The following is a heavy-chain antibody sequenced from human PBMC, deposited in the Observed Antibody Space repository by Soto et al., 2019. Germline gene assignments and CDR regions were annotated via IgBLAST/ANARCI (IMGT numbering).Heavy chain of an antibody. Sequence: PSETLSLTCTVSGGSISSSSYYWGWIRQPPGKGLEWIGSIYYSGSTYYNPSLKSRVTFTRDTSAGTVYMQLSSLTSEDTVVYYCARDDSGFSGSHYIDYFNYWGQGALVTVSS. CDR2: IYYSGST. V-gene: IGHV4-39*02. J-gene: IGHJ4*02. CDR3: ARDDSGFSGSHYIDYFNY. D-gene: IGHD1-26*01. CDR1: GGSISSSSYY.